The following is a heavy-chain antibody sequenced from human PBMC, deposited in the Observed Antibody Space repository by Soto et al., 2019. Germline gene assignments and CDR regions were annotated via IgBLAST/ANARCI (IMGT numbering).Heavy chain of an antibody. CDR1: GYTFTSYG. CDR2: ISGYNGNT. CDR3: AKTERFYDISEGWFDP. D-gene: IGHD3-9*01. V-gene: IGHV1-18*01. Sequence: AASVKVSCKASGYTFTSYGITWVRQAPGQGLEWVGWISGYNGNTNYAQKLQGRVTMTTDTSTSTAYMELRSLRSDDTAMYYCAKTERFYDISEGWFDPWGQGTLVTVSS. J-gene: IGHJ5*02.